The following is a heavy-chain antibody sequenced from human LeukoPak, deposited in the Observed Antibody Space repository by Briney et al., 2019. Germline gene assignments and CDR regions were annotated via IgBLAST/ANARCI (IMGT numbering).Heavy chain of an antibody. CDR1: GGSISSGGYY. Sequence: SETLSLTCTVSGGSISSGGYYWSWIRQHPGKGLEWIGYIYYSGSTYYNPSLKSRVTISVDTSKNQFSLKLSSVTAADTAVYYCARGRAYCGSDCSAWVDYWGQGTLVTVSS. J-gene: IGHJ4*02. V-gene: IGHV4-31*03. CDR2: IYYSGST. D-gene: IGHD2-21*02. CDR3: ARGRAYCGSDCSAWVDY.